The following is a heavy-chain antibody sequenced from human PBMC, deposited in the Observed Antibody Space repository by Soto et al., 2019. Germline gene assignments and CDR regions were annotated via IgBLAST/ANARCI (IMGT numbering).Heavy chain of an antibody. Sequence: GGSNRLSSSTSEVPCKDYAISWFRQAPGKGLEWVGFIRTKAYGGTTEYAASVKGRFTISRDDSKTIAYLQMNSLKTEDTAVYYCTRETSSGYDYWGQGTLVTSPQ. CDR3: TRETSSGYDY. D-gene: IGHD5-12*01. V-gene: IGHV3-49*03. CDR2: IRTKAYGGTT. CDR1: EVPCKDYA. J-gene: IGHJ4*02.